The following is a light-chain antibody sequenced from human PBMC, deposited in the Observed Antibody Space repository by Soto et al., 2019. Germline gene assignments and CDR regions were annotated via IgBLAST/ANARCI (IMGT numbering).Light chain of an antibody. J-gene: IGKJ1*01. Sequence: EIVLTQSPATLSLSPGERATLSCRASQSVSSYLAWYQQKPGQAPRLLIYDASNRATGIPARFSGSGSGTDFTLSISRLEPEDFAVYYCHQYDTSPRTFGQGTQVDTK. V-gene: IGKV3-11*01. CDR3: HQYDTSPRT. CDR1: QSVSSY. CDR2: DAS.